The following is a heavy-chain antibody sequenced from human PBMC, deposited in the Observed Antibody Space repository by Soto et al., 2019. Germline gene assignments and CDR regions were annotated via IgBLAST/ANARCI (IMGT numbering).Heavy chain of an antibody. J-gene: IGHJ4*02. V-gene: IGHV3-66*01. CDR2: IYGDGST. D-gene: IGHD1-1*01. Sequence: EGQLVESGGGLVQPGGSLRLSCAASGLTVSGNYMNWVRQVPGKGLEWVSVIYGDGSTYYADSVKGRFTISRDNSKNTLYLQLDSLRAEDTAVYYCATSTTGPNYFEYWGLGTLVAVSS. CDR3: ATSTTGPNYFEY. CDR1: GLTVSGNY.